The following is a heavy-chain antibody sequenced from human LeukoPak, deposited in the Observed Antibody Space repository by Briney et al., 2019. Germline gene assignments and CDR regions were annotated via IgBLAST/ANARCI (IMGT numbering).Heavy chain of an antibody. CDR3: ARHSRGRWYVFDY. J-gene: IGHJ4*02. CDR1: GFTFSSYA. Sequence: QPGGSLRLSCAASGFTFSSYAMRGVRQAPGKGVEGVSDISGSGGNTYYAASVKRRFTISRDNSNNPLYLQMNSLRAEDTAVYYCARHSRGRWYVFDYWGQGTLVTVSS. CDR2: ISGSGGNT. D-gene: IGHD6-13*01. V-gene: IGHV3-23*01.